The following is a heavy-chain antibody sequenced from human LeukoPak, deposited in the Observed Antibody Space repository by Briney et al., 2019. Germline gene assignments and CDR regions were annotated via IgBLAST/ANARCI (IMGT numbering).Heavy chain of an antibody. J-gene: IGHJ4*02. CDR2: IDTDGSST. V-gene: IGHV3-74*01. D-gene: IGHD3-22*01. Sequence: GGSLRLSCAASGFTFSSYWMHWVRQAPGKGLVWVSRIDTDGSSTNYADSVKGRLTISRDNAKNTLYLHMNSLRAEDTAVYYCIRSVSDGSGYYRVLEYWGQGTLVTVSS. CDR1: GFTFSSYW. CDR3: IRSVSDGSGYYRVLEY.